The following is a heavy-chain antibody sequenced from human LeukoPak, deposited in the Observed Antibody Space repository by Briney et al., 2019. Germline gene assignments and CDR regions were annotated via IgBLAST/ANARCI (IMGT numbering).Heavy chain of an antibody. V-gene: IGHV3-53*01. J-gene: IGHJ4*02. CDR3: ARMTTVTTFDY. CDR1: GFTVSSNY. Sequence: PGGSLRLSCAASGFTVSSNYMSWVRQAPGKGLEWVSVIHSGGSTYYADSVKGRFTISRDNSKNTLYLQMNSLRAEDTAVYYCARMTTVTTFDYWGQGTLVTVSS. CDR2: IHSGGST. D-gene: IGHD4-17*01.